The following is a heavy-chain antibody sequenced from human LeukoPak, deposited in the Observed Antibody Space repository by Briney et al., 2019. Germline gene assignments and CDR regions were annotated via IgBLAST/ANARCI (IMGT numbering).Heavy chain of an antibody. CDR2: ISGSGGST. CDR3: AKDAIRTLGIAVAGTTLYFDY. J-gene: IGHJ4*02. D-gene: IGHD6-19*01. CDR1: GFTFSSYA. Sequence: PGGSLRLSCAASGFTFSSYAMSWVRQAPGKGLEWVSAISGSGGSTYYADSVKGRFTISRDNSENTLYLQMNSLRAEDTAVYYCAKDAIRTLGIAVAGTTLYFDYWGQGTLVTVSS. V-gene: IGHV3-23*01.